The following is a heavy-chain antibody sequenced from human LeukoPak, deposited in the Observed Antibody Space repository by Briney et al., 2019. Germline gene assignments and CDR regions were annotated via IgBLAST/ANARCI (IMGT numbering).Heavy chain of an antibody. J-gene: IGHJ3*02. CDR1: GFTVSSNY. Sequence: SGGSLRLSCAASGFTVSSNYMSWVRQAPGKGLEWVSIIYSGGSTFYADSVKGRFTISRDNSKNTLYLQMNSLRAEDTAVYYCARGGSYLSAFDIWAKGQWSPSLQ. V-gene: IGHV3-53*01. D-gene: IGHD1-26*01. CDR3: ARGGSYLSAFDI. CDR2: IYSGGST.